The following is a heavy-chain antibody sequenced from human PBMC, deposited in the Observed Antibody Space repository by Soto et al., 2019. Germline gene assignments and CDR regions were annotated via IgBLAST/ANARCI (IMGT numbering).Heavy chain of an antibody. CDR2: IIPIFGTA. D-gene: IGHD3-3*01. J-gene: IGHJ5*02. CDR3: ASVTKQPIDP. Sequence: QVQLVQSGAEVKKPGSSVKVSCKASGGTFGSYAISWVRQAPGQGLEWMGGIIPIFGTATYAQTFQGRVKIPADESTSTAYMELSSMRSEDTAVYYGASVTKQPIDPWGQGTLVTVSS. CDR1: GGTFGSYA. V-gene: IGHV1-69*12.